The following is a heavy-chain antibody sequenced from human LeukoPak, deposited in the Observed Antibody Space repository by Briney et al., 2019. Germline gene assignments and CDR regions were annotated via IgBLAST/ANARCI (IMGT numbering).Heavy chain of an antibody. D-gene: IGHD1-26*01. CDR3: AKKVVVGATSPYSDFQD. Sequence: GGSLRLSCAVSGFTLTNHAVSWVRQAPGKGLEWVAVISYDGSNKYYADSVKGRFTISRDNSKNTLYLQMNSLRAEDTALYYCAKKVVVGATSPYSDFQDWGQGTLVTVSS. CDR1: GFTLTNHA. CDR2: ISYDGSNK. J-gene: IGHJ1*01. V-gene: IGHV3-30*18.